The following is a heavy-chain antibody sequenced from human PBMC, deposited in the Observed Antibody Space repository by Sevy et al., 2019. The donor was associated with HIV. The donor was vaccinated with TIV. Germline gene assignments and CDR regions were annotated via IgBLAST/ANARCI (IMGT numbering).Heavy chain of an antibody. CDR3: ARHAEYCGGDCYHVDYFDY. V-gene: IGHV5-51*01. CDR1: GYSFTSYW. Sequence: GESLKISCKGSGYSFTSYWIGWVRQMPGKGLEWMGIIYHGDSDTRYSPSFQGQVTISADKSISTAYLQWSSLKASDTAMYYCARHAEYCGGDCYHVDYFDYWGQGSLVTVSS. J-gene: IGHJ4*02. D-gene: IGHD2-21*02. CDR2: IYHGDSDT.